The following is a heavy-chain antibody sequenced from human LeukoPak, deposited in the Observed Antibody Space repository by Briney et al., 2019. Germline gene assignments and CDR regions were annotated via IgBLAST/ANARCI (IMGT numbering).Heavy chain of an antibody. D-gene: IGHD5-12*01. V-gene: IGHV3-48*03. CDR3: ARGIYYFDS. J-gene: IGHJ4*02. CDR1: GFTFSSYE. Sequence: GGSLRLSCAASGFTFSSYEMNWVRQAPGKGLEWVSYSTSSYTNYAESVKGRFTISRDNAKNSLYLQMNSLRAEDTAVYYCARGIYYFDSWGQGTLVTVSS. CDR2: STSSYT.